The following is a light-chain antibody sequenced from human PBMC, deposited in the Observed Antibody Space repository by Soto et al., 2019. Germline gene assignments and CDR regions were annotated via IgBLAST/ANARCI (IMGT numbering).Light chain of an antibody. J-gene: IGKJ1*01. V-gene: IGKV1-27*01. CDR1: QGISNY. CDR2: AAS. CDR3: QKPNRDPWT. Sequence: DIQMTQSPSSLSASVGDRVTLTCRASQGISNYLAWYQQKPGKVPKLLIYAASTLQSGVPSLFSGSGCGTDVSRTNACRKPEDVATYYSQKPNRDPWTFGQGTKEENK.